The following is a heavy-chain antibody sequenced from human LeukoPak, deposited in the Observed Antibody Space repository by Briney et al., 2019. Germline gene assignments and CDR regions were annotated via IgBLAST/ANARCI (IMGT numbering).Heavy chain of an antibody. V-gene: IGHV3-23*01. D-gene: IGHD2-21*02. Sequence: GGSLRLSCAASGFTFSSYAMSWVRQAPGKGLEWVSAITGSGGSTYYADFVKGRFTISRDNSKNTLYLQMNSLRAEDTAVYFCAKHNGGGDFIDYWGQGTLVTVSS. CDR2: ITGSGGST. CDR3: AKHNGGGDFIDY. CDR1: GFTFSSYA. J-gene: IGHJ4*02.